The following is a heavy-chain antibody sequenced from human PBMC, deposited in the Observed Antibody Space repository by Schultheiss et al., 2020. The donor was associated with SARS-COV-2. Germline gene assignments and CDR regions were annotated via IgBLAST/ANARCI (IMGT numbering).Heavy chain of an antibody. CDR1: GFTFDDYG. CDR2: ISGSGGST. D-gene: IGHD6-6*01. J-gene: IGHJ4*02. Sequence: GGSLRLSFAASGFTFDDYGMSWVRQAPGKGLEWVSAISGSGGSTYYADSVKGRFTISRDNSKNTLYLQMNSLRAEDTAVYYCAKVAYRIAARPGNYWGQGTLVTVSS. CDR3: AKVAYRIAARPGNY. V-gene: IGHV3-23*01.